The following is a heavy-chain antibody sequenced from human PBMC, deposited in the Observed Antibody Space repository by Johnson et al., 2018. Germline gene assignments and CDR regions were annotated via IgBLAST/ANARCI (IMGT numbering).Heavy chain of an antibody. CDR3: ARVAYRDEGFDY. D-gene: IGHD4-17*01. V-gene: IGHV3-7*01. J-gene: IGHJ4*02. CDR1: GFSFAYW. Sequence: EVQLVESGGGLVQPGGSLRLSCVGSGFSFAYWMTCVRQAPGKGLDWVANINPDGTTRHYVDSVRGRFTISRDNAANSLYLQMNSLRAEDTAVYYCARVAYRDEGFDYWGQGTLVTVSS. CDR2: INPDGTTR.